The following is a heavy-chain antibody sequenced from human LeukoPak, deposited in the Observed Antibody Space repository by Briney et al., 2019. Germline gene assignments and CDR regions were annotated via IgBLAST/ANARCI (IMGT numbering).Heavy chain of an antibody. CDR2: ISVHNGNT. J-gene: IGHJ3*02. D-gene: IGHD3-9*01. CDR1: GYTFTSYG. CDR3: ARDRRDILTGPQSSDAFDI. Sequence: GASVKVSCKASGYTFTSYGISWVRQAPGQGLGWMGWISVHNGNTNYAQKLQGRVTLTTDTSTSTAYMELRSLRSDDTAVYYCARDRRDILTGPQSSDAFDIWGQGTMVTVSS. V-gene: IGHV1-18*01.